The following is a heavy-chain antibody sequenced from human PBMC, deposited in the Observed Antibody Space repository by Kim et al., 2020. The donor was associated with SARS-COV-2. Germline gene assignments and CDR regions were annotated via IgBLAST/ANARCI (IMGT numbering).Heavy chain of an antibody. CDR2: INHSGST. J-gene: IGHJ4*02. Sequence: SETLSLTCAVYGGSFSGYYWSWIRQPPGKGLEWIGEINHSGSTNYNPSLKSRVTISVDTSKNQFSLKLSSVTAADTAVYYCANWDYYDSSGYYYWGQGTLVTVSS. D-gene: IGHD3-22*01. V-gene: IGHV4-34*01. CDR3: ANWDYYDSSGYYY. CDR1: GGSFSGYY.